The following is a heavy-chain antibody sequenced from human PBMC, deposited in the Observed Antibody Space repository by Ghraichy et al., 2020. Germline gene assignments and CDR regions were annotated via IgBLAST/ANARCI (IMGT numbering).Heavy chain of an antibody. D-gene: IGHD6-13*01. CDR3: ARKTRGSWYSNWFDP. CDR2: INHSGST. Sequence: SETLSLTCAVYGGSFSGYYWSWIRQPPGKGLEWIGEINHSGSTNYNPSLKSRVTISVDTSKNQFSLKLSSVTAADTAVYYCARKTRGSWYSNWFDPWGQGTLVTVSS. CDR1: GGSFSGYY. V-gene: IGHV4-34*01. J-gene: IGHJ5*02.